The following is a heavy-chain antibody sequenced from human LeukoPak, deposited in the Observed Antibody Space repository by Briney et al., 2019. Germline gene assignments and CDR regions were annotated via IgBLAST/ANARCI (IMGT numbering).Heavy chain of an antibody. Sequence: SETLSLTCAVSGYSISSGYYWGWIRQPPGKGLEWIGGIYHSGSTYYNPSLKSRVTISVDTSKNQFSLKLSSVTAADTAVYYCARATVARGADAFDIWGQGTMVTVSS. V-gene: IGHV4-38-2*01. CDR2: IYHSGST. J-gene: IGHJ3*02. CDR3: ARATVARGADAFDI. D-gene: IGHD4-23*01. CDR1: GYSISSGYY.